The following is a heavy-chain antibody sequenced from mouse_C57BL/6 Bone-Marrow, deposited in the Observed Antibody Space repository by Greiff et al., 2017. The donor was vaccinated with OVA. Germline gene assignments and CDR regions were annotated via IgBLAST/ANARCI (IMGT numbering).Heavy chain of an antibody. Sequence: EVQLQESGGDLVKPGGSLKLSCAASGFTFSSYGMSWVRQTPDKRLEWVATISSGGSYTYYPDSVKGRFTISRDNAKNTLYLQMSSLKSEDTAMYYCARQAVYYGSSYWYFDVWGTGTTVTVSS. V-gene: IGHV5-6*01. J-gene: IGHJ1*03. CDR2: ISSGGSYT. CDR1: GFTFSSYG. CDR3: ARQAVYYGSSYWYFDV. D-gene: IGHD1-1*01.